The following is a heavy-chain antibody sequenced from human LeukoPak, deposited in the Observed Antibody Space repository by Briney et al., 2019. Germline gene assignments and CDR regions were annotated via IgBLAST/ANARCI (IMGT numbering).Heavy chain of an antibody. CDR1: GYTFTGYY. V-gene: IGHV1-8*02. Sequence: GASVKVSCKASGYTFTGYYMHWVRQAPGQGLEWMGWINPNSGNTGYAQKFQGRVTMTRNTSISTAYMELSRLRSDDTAVYYCARGGRLELLVYFYYYMDVWGKGTTVTVSS. D-gene: IGHD1-26*01. CDR2: INPNSGNT. CDR3: ARGGRLELLVYFYYYMDV. J-gene: IGHJ6*03.